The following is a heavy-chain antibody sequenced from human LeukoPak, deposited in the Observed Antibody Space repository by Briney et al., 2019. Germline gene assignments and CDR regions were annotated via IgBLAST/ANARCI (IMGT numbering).Heavy chain of an antibody. CDR2: ISYDGSNK. CDR1: GFTFSSYA. V-gene: IGHV3-30-3*01. D-gene: IGHD3-10*01. J-gene: IGHJ5*02. Sequence: GRSLRLSCAASGFTFSSYAMHWVRQAPGKGLEWVAVISYDGSNKYYADSVKGRFTISRDNSKNTLYLQMNSLRAEDTAVYYCAREVVRGENWFDPWGQGTLVTVSS. CDR3: AREVVRGENWFDP.